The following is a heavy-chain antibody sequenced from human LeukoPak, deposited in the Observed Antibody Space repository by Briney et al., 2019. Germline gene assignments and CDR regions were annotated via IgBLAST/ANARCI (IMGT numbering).Heavy chain of an antibody. V-gene: IGHV3-53*01. J-gene: IGHJ4*02. Sequence: HPGGSLRLSCAASGFTVSSNYMSWVRQAPGKGLEWVSVIYSGGSTYYADSVKGRFTISRDNPKNTLYLQMNSLRAEDTAVYYCARLAVFGFDYWGQGTLVTVSS. CDR3: ARLAVFGFDY. CDR2: IYSGGST. D-gene: IGHD3-16*01. CDR1: GFTVSSNY.